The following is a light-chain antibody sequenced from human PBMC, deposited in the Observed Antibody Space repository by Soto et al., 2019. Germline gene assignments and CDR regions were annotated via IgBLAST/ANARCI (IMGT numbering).Light chain of an antibody. CDR1: QSASTW. J-gene: IGKJ3*01. CDR2: DAS. CDR3: QHYNSYPFT. V-gene: IGKV1-5*01. Sequence: IQMTQSPSTLSASVGDSVTITCRASQSASTWLAWYQQKPGKAPKILISDASSLKSGVPKRFSGSGSETEFTLTISSLQPDDFATYYCQHYNSYPFTFGHGTKVDLK.